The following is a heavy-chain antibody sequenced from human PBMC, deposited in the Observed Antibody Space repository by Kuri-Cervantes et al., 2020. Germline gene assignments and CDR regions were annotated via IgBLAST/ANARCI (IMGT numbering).Heavy chain of an antibody. CDR3: ARVRDRLLDH. D-gene: IGHD5-24*01. CDR2: IWYDGNDA. J-gene: IGHJ4*02. CDR1: GFTFNNYG. V-gene: IGHV3-33*01. Sequence: LSLTCAASGFTFNNYGMHWVRQAPGRGLEWVAVIWYDGNDAYYADSVKGRFTVSRDNSKNMLYLAMNSLRAEDTAIYYCARVRDRLLDHWGQGTLVTVSS.